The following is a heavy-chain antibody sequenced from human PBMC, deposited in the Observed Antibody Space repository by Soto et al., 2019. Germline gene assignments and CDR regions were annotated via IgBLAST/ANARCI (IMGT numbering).Heavy chain of an antibody. V-gene: IGHV2-26*01. CDR3: ARIQWEVDIVVVPAATREFNWFDP. Sequence: ESGPTLVNPTETLTLTCTVSGFSLSNARMGVSWIRQPPGKALEWLAHIFSNDEKSYSTSLKSRLTISKDTSKSQVVLTMTNMDPVDTATYYCARIQWEVDIVVVPAATREFNWFDPWGQGTLVTVSS. J-gene: IGHJ5*02. CDR1: GFSLSNARMG. D-gene: IGHD2-2*01. CDR2: IFSNDEK.